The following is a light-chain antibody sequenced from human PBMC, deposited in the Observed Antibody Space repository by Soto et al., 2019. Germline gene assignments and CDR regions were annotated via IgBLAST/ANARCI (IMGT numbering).Light chain of an antibody. V-gene: IGLV1-44*01. CDR3: SSWDDNLDAVV. CDR2: TND. CDR1: SSNIGSNT. J-gene: IGLJ1*01. Sequence: QSVLTQPPSASGTPGQRVTISCSGSSSNIGSNTVNWYQQLPGTAPKLLIYTNDQRPSGVPDRFSGSRSATSASLAISGLQFEDEADYHCSSWDDNLDAVVFGAGTKVTVL.